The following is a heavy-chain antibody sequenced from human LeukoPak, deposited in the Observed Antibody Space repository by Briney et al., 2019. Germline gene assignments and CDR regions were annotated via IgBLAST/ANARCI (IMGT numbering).Heavy chain of an antibody. Sequence: SVKVSCKASGGTFSSYAISWVRQAPGQGLEWMGGIIPIFGTANYAQKFQGRVTITTDESTSIAYMELSSLRSEDTAVYYCARYGRAVAGTWGQGTLVTVSS. D-gene: IGHD6-19*01. V-gene: IGHV1-69*05. CDR1: GGTFSSYA. CDR2: IIPIFGTA. CDR3: ARYGRAVAGT. J-gene: IGHJ4*02.